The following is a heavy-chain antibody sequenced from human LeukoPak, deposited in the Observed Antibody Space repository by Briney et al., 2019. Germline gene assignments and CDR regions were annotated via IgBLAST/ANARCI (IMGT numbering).Heavy chain of an antibody. V-gene: IGHV4-59*01. Sequence: SETLSLTCTVSGGSISSYYWSWIRQPPGEGLEWIGYIYYSGSTNYNPSLKSRVTISVDTSKNQFSLKLSSVTAADTAVYYCARSLTYWGQGTLVTVSS. CDR2: IYYSGST. CDR3: ARSLTY. D-gene: IGHD3-16*02. J-gene: IGHJ4*02. CDR1: GGSISSYY.